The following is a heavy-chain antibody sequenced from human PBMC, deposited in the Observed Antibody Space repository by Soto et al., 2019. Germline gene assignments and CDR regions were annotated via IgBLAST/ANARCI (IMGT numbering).Heavy chain of an antibody. Sequence: GSLRLSCAASGFTFSSYAMSWVRQAPGKGLEWVSAISGSGGSTYYADSVKGRFTISRDNSKNTLYLQMNSLRAEDTAAYYCAKAGIRYYYFDYWGQGTLVTVSS. CDR1: GFTFSSYA. D-gene: IGHD3-10*01. V-gene: IGHV3-23*01. J-gene: IGHJ4*02. CDR2: ISGSGGST. CDR3: AKAGIRYYYFDY.